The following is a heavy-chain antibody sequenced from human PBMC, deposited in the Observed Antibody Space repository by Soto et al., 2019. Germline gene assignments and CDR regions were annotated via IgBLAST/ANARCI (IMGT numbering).Heavy chain of an antibody. CDR2: IYYSGTT. J-gene: IGHJ6*02. D-gene: IGHD3-10*01. CDR3: ARERVSRVRGTHYYGMDV. CDR1: GYSITSGGYY. V-gene: IGHV4-31*03. Sequence: PSETLSLTCTVSGYSITSGGYYWTWIRHPPGRGLEWIGHIYYSGTTYYNPSLRSRLALSVDTSTNQFSLRLNSVTAADTAVYYCARERVSRVRGTHYYGMDVWGQGTTVTVSS.